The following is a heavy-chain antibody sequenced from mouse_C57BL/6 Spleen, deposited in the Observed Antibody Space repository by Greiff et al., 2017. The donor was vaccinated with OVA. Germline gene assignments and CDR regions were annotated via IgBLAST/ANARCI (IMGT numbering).Heavy chain of an antibody. D-gene: IGHD2-3*01. J-gene: IGHJ3*01. CDR1: GFTFTDYY. CDR3: ARDDGYYSWFAY. Sequence: EVHLVESGGGLVQPGGSLSLSCAASGFTFTDYYMSWVRQPPGKALEWLGFIRNKANGYTTEYSASVKGRFTISRDNSQSILYLQMNALRAEDSATYYCARDDGYYSWFAYWGQGTLVTVSA. CDR2: IRNKANGYTT. V-gene: IGHV7-3*01.